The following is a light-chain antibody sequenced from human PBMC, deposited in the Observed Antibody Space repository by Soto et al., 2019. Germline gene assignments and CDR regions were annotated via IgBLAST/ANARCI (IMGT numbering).Light chain of an antibody. V-gene: IGLV1-36*01. CDR2: YDN. Sequence: QSVLTQPPSVTEAPSQRVTISCSGSSFNIGNNAVNWYQQVPGKTPKLLIYYDNLLPSGVSDRFSGSKSGTSASLAISGLQSEDEADYYCAAWDDSLNGQVFGGGTNLTVL. CDR1: SFNIGNNA. CDR3: AAWDDSLNGQV. J-gene: IGLJ3*02.